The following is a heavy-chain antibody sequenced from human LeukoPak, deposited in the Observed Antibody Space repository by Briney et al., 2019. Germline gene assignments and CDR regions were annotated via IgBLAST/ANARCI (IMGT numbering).Heavy chain of an antibody. J-gene: IGHJ5*02. CDR2: ISAYNGNT. D-gene: IGHD3-10*01. Sequence: GASVKVSCKASGYTFTSYGISWVRQAPGQGLEWMGWISAYNGNTNYAQKLQGRVTMTTDTSTSTAYMELSSLRSEDTAVYYCARVSLTRGSGSYYTARYNWFDPWGQGTLVTVSS. V-gene: IGHV1-18*01. CDR3: ARVSLTRGSGSYYTARYNWFDP. CDR1: GYTFTSYG.